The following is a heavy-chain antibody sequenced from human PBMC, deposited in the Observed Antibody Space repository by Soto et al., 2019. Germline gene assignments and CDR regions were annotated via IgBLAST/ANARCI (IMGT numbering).Heavy chain of an antibody. J-gene: IGHJ4*02. CDR3: ARAPYSSSWYGGGFDY. CDR2: INHSGST. V-gene: IGHV4-34*01. Sequence: QVQLQQWGAGLLKPSETLSLTCAVYGGSFSGYYWSWIRQPPGKGLEWIGEINHSGSTNYNPSLKSSVTISVDTSKKQFSLKLSSVTAADTAVYYCARAPYSSSWYGGGFDYWGQGTLVTVSS. D-gene: IGHD6-13*01. CDR1: GGSFSGYY.